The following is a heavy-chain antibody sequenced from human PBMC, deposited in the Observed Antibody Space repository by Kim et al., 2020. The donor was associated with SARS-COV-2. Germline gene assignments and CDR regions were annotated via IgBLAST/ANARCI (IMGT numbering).Heavy chain of an antibody. J-gene: IGHJ4*02. CDR2: NT. D-gene: IGHD6-19*01. CDR3: ARGSGWAFDY. Sequence: NTKFSQKIQGRVTITSDTSASTAYMELTSLRSEDTAIYYCARGSGWAFDYWGQGTLITVAS. V-gene: IGHV1-3*01.